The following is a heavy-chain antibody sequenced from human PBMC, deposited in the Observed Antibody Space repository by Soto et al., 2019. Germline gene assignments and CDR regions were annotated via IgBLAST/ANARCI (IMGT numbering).Heavy chain of an antibody. Sequence: ASVKVSCKASGYTFTIYGISWVRQAPGQGFEWMGWISAYNGNTNYAQKLQGRVTMTTDTSTSTAYMELRSLRSDDTAVYYCARDLLYYYDSSPLDAFDIWGQGTMVTV. CDR2: ISAYNGNT. D-gene: IGHD3-22*01. V-gene: IGHV1-18*01. J-gene: IGHJ3*02. CDR1: GYTFTIYG. CDR3: ARDLLYYYDSSPLDAFDI.